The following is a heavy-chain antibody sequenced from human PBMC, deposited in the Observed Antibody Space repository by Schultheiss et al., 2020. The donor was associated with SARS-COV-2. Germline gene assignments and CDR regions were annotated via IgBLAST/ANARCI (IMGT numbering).Heavy chain of an antibody. CDR3: ARDYGREGRWLQLAPNGVAVCM. D-gene: IGHD5-24*01. CDR1: GGSISSCGYY. J-gene: IGHJ6*01. Sequence: SETLSLTCTVSGGSISSCGYYWSWIRQHPGKGLEWIGYIYYSGSTYYNPSLKSRVTISVDTSKNQFSLKLSSVTAAATAVYYCARDYGREGRWLQLAPNGVAVCMWGYGTVVTVSS. CDR2: IYYSGST. V-gene: IGHV4-31*03.